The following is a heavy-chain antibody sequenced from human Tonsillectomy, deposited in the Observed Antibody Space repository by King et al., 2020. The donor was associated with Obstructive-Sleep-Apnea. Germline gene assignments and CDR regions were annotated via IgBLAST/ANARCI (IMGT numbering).Heavy chain of an antibody. CDR2: IDSSGDT. CDR1: GFTLSDFD. Sequence: EVQLVESGGGLVQPGGSLRLSCAASGFTLSDFDMHWVRQTSGKGLEWVSSIDSSGDTHYPVSVKGRFTISRESAKNSMYLQMNSLGAGDTSLYYCVKGGVDHGGRFAGFDSWGQGTLVTVFS. D-gene: IGHD4-23*01. J-gene: IGHJ4*02. V-gene: IGHV3-13*01. CDR3: VKGGVDHGGRFAGFDS.